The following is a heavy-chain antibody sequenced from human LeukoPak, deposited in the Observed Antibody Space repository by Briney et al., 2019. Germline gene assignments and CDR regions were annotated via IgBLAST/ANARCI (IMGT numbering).Heavy chain of an antibody. J-gene: IGHJ2*01. D-gene: IGHD6-13*01. Sequence: ASVKASCKASGYTFTSYGISWVRQAPGQGLEWMAWISAYNGNTNYAQKLQGRVTMTTDTSTSTAYMELRSLRSDDTAVYYCARDTAGTPYWYFDLWGRGTLVTVSS. CDR1: GYTFTSYG. CDR3: ARDTAGTPYWYFDL. V-gene: IGHV1-18*01. CDR2: ISAYNGNT.